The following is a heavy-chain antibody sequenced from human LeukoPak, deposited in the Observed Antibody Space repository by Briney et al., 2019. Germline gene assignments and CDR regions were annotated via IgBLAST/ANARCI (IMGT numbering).Heavy chain of an antibody. CDR1: GYTFTSYD. CDR2: MNPNSGNT. J-gene: IGHJ5*02. CDR3: AYGSGSYYTAANWFDP. D-gene: IGHD3-10*01. Sequence: HVASVKVSCKASGYTFTSYDIDWVRQATGQGLEWMGWMNPNSGNTGYAQKFQGRVTMTRNTSISTAYMELSSLRSEDTAVYYCAYGSGSYYTAANWFDPWGQGTLVTVSS. V-gene: IGHV1-8*01.